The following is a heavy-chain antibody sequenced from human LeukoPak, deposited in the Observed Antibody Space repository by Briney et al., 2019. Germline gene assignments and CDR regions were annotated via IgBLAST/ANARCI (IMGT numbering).Heavy chain of an antibody. V-gene: IGHV4-59*01. J-gene: IGHJ4*02. CDR3: ARGVWLARDY. D-gene: IGHD6-19*01. Sequence: SETLSLTCTISGDSISTYYWSWIRQSPGMGLEWIGDVNLSGSTNYNPSLNYNPSLKSRVSISVDTSKNQFSLKLSSVTAADAAVYYCARGVWLARDYWGQGTLVTVSS. CDR1: GDSISTYY. CDR2: VNLSGST.